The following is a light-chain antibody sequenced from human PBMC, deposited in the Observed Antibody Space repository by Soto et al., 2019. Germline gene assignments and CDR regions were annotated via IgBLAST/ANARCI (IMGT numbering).Light chain of an antibody. Sequence: DIQMTQSPSTLSASVGDRVTITCRASQTVKAWLAWYQQKPGKAPKLLIYKASSLQSGVPSRFSGSGSGTEFTLTISCLQPDDFATYYCQQYNSYSHLTFGGGTTVEIK. J-gene: IGKJ4*01. CDR2: KAS. CDR3: QQYNSYSHLT. CDR1: QTVKAW. V-gene: IGKV1-5*03.